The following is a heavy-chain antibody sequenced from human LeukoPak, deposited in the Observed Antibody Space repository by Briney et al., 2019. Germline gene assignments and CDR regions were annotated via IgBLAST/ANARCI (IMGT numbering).Heavy chain of an antibody. CDR1: GGSISSGGYY. V-gene: IGHV4-31*03. Sequence: SETLSLTCTVSGGSISSGGYYWSWIRQHPGKGLVWLGYIYYSGSTYYNPSLKSRVTISVDTSKNQFSLKLSSVTAADTAVYYCARERTAAGTDAFDIWGQGTMVTVSS. CDR2: IYYSGST. CDR3: ARERTAAGTDAFDI. J-gene: IGHJ3*02. D-gene: IGHD6-13*01.